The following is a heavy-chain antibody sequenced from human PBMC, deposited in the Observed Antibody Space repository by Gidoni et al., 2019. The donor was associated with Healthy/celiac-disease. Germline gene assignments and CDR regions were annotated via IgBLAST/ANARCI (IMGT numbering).Heavy chain of an antibody. CDR1: GFTFSSSA. CDR2: ISGSGGST. CDR3: AKDGVTMIVVVIAPPYYFDY. D-gene: IGHD3-22*01. J-gene: IGHJ4*02. V-gene: IGHV3-23*01. Sequence: EVQLLESGGGLVQPGGSLRLSCAASGFTFSSSAMSWVRQAPGKGLEWVSAISGSGGSTYYADSVKGRFTISRDNSKNTLYLQMNSLRAEDTAVYYCAKDGVTMIVVVIAPPYYFDYWGQGTLVTVSS.